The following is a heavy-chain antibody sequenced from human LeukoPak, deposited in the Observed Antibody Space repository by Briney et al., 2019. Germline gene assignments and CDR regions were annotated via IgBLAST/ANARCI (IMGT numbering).Heavy chain of an antibody. CDR2: INKHGNGK. CDR1: GFTFSTSW. CDR3: ARDAGWGYYDL. Sequence: GGSLRLSCVASGFTFSTSWVTWVRQAPGTGLEWVANINKHGNGKYYVDSVKGRFAISRDYASNSVFLQMDSLRAEDTSVYYCARDAGWGYYDLWGQGTPVTVSS. D-gene: IGHD1-26*01. J-gene: IGHJ4*02. V-gene: IGHV3-7*01.